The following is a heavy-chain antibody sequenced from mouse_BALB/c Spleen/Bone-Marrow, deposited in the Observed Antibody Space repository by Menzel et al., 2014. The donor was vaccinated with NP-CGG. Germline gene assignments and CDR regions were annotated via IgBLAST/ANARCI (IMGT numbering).Heavy chain of an antibody. J-gene: IGHJ3*01. CDR3: AREYYDNSFAY. Sequence: DLVKPEASVKLSCKASGYTFTNYWINWIKQRPGQGLEWIGRTAPGSDNTYYNEMFKGKATLTVDTSSSTAYMQLSSQSSEDSAVYFCAREYYDNSFAYWGQGTLVTVSA. D-gene: IGHD2-1*01. CDR2: TAPGSDNT. CDR1: GYTFTNYW. V-gene: IGHV1S41*01.